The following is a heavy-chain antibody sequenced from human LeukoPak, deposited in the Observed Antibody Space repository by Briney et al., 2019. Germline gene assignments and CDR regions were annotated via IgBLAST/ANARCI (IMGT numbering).Heavy chain of an antibody. V-gene: IGHV1-18*01. CDR3: ARERSGWFFSN. J-gene: IGHJ4*02. CDR1: GYSFTSYG. Sequence: ASVKVSCKASGYSFTSYGITWVRQAPGQGLEWMGWINPYNGNTNYGQKLQGRVTMTTDTSTSTAYMDLRSLRSDDTAVYYCARERSGWFFSNWGQGTLVTVSS. D-gene: IGHD6-19*01. CDR2: INPYNGNT.